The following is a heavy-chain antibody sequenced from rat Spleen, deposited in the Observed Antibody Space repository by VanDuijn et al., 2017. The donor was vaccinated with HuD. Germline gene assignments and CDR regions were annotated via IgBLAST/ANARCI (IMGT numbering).Heavy chain of an antibody. CDR1: GFSLTSYN. CDR3: AREAYYYDGSGYYFDY. V-gene: IGHV2-45*01. D-gene: IGHD1-12*02. J-gene: IGHJ2*01. Sequence: QVQLMESGPGLVQPSETLSLTCTVSGFSLTSYNVHWVRQAPGKGLEWMGIIWTGGSTDYNSALKSRLSSSRDTSKSQVFLKMNSLQTEDIATYYCAREAYYYDGSGYYFDYWGQGVMVTVSS. CDR2: IWTGGST.